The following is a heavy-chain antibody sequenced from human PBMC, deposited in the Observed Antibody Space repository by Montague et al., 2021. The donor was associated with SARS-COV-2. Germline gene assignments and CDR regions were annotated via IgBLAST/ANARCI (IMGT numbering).Heavy chain of an antibody. J-gene: IGHJ6*02. D-gene: IGHD3-3*01. CDR3: ARDSFWRSYYTDYYGMDV. Sequence: SLRLSCAASGFTFSSYWMSWVRQAPGKGLEWVANIKQEGSEKYYVDSVKGRFSISRDNAKNSMYLQMNSLRAEDTAVYYCARDSFWRSYYTDYYGMDVWGQGTTVTVSS. CDR2: IKQEGSEK. CDR1: GFTFSSYW. V-gene: IGHV3-7*01.